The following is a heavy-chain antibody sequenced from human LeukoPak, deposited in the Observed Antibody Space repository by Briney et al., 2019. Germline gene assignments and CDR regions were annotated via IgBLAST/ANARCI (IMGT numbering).Heavy chain of an antibody. D-gene: IGHD5-12*01. J-gene: IGHJ4*02. CDR2: ISTSSSYI. Sequence: GGSLRLSCAASGFTFSSYSMNWVRQAPGKGLEWVSSISTSSSYINYADSVKGRFTISRDNAKNSLYLQMNSLRAEDTAVYCCARDSESSGYDWGFYWGQGTLVTVSS. V-gene: IGHV3-21*01. CDR3: ARDSESSGYDWGFY. CDR1: GFTFSSYS.